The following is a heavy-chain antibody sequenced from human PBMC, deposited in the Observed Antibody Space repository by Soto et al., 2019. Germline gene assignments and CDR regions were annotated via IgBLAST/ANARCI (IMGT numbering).Heavy chain of an antibody. V-gene: IGHV4-39*01. CDR2: IYYSGST. Sequence: QLQLQASGPGLEKPSETLSLTCTVSGGSISSSSYYWGWIRQPPGKGLEWIGSIYYSGSTYYNPSLKSRVTISVDTSKNQFSLKLSSVTAADTAVYYCARDYDSSGDYWGQGTLVTVSS. J-gene: IGHJ4*02. CDR1: GGSISSSSYY. D-gene: IGHD3-22*01. CDR3: ARDYDSSGDY.